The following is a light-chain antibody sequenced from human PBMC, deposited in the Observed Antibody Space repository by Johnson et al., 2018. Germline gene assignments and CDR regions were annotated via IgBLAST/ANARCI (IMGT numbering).Light chain of an antibody. CDR1: SSNIGNNY. CDR2: ENN. J-gene: IGLJ1*01. CDR3: GTWDSLLSAGNF. V-gene: IGLV1-51*02. Sequence: QSVLTQPPSVSAAPGQKVTISCSGSSSNIGNNYVSWYQQLPGTAPKLLIYENNKRPSGIPDRFSGSKSSTSATLGITGPQTRDEADYYCGTWDSLLSAGNFFGTGTKFTVL.